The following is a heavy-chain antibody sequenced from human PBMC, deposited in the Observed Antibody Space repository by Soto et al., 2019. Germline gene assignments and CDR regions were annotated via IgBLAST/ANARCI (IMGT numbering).Heavy chain of an antibody. CDR2: ISAYNGNT. CDR1: GYTFTTYY. J-gene: IGHJ6*02. Sequence: GAPVKVACKASGYTFTTYYISWVRQAPGQGLEWMGWISAYNGNTKYAQKLQGRVTMTTDTSTSTAYMELRSLRSDDTAVYYCARDNPPMGVWGQGTTVTVSS. V-gene: IGHV1-18*01. CDR3: ARDNPPMGV.